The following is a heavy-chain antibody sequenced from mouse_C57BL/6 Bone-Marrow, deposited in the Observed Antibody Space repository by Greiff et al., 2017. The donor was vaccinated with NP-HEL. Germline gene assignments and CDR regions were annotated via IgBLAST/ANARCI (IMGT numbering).Heavy chain of an antibody. Sequence: EVQLQESGGGLVQPGGSMKLSCVASGFTFSNYWMNWVRQSPEKGLEWVAQIRLKSDNYATHYAESVKGRFTISRDDSKSSVYLQMNNLRAEDTGIYYCTRVYYYGSKPYYYAMDYWGQGTSVTVSS. CDR3: TRVYYYGSKPYYYAMDY. CDR1: GFTFSNYW. V-gene: IGHV6-3*01. J-gene: IGHJ4*01. CDR2: IRLKSDNYAT. D-gene: IGHD1-1*01.